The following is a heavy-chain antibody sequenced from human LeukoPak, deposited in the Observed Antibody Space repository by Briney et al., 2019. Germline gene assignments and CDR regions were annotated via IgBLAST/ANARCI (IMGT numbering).Heavy chain of an antibody. CDR3: ARAYYYDSSAEFFDY. Sequence: PSQTLSLTCTVSGGSISSGSYYWSWIRQPAGKGLEWIGRIYTSGSTNYNPSLKSRVTISVDTSKNQFSLKLSSVTAADTAVYYCARAYYYDSSAEFFDYWGQGTLVTVSS. D-gene: IGHD3-22*01. J-gene: IGHJ4*02. CDR1: GGSISSGSYY. CDR2: IYTSGST. V-gene: IGHV4-61*02.